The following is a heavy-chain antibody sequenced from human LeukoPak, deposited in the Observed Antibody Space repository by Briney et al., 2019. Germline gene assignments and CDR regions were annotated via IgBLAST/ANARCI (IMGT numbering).Heavy chain of an antibody. CDR3: ARIMITSVAPYFDY. CDR1: GFTFSSYA. Sequence: GWSLRLSCAASGFTFSSYAMSWVHQAPGKGLDGVSAISGGGGSTYYADSVKGRFTISRDNSKNTLYLQMNSLRAEDTAVYYCARIMITSVAPYFDYWGQGTLVTVSS. V-gene: IGHV3-23*01. CDR2: ISGGGGST. J-gene: IGHJ4*02. D-gene: IGHD3-16*01.